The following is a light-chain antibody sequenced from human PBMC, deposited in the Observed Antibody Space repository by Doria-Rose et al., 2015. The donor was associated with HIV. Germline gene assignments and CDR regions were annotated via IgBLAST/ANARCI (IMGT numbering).Light chain of an antibody. J-gene: IGKJ1*01. CDR2: DGS. Sequence: LTQSSGTLSLSPGERATLSCRASQRFSSSYSAWYQQKPGQAPSLLIYDGSTRATGIADRFSASGSGTDFTLTINRLEPEDFALYYCHQYGTSWTFGQGTKVEI. CDR1: QRFSSSY. V-gene: IGKV3-20*01. CDR3: HQYGTSWT.